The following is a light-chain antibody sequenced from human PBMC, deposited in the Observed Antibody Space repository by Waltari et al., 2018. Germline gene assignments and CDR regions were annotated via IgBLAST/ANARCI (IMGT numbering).Light chain of an antibody. V-gene: IGKV4-1*01. J-gene: IGKJ4*01. CDR2: WAS. CDR3: QQYYSPPLT. Sequence: DIVMTQSPDSLAVSLGERATINCKSRQSVLYSSNNKNYLAWYQQKPGQPPKLLIYWASTRESGVPDRFSGSGSGTDFTLTISRLQAEDVAVYYCQQYYSPPLTFGGGTKVEIK. CDR1: QSVLYSSNNKNY.